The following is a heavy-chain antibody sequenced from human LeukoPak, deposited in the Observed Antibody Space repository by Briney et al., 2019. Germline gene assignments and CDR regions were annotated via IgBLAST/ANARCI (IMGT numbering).Heavy chain of an antibody. CDR1: GYTFTSYD. CDR2: MNPNSGNT. Sequence: ASVKVSCKASGYTFTSYDINWVRQATGQGLEWMGWMNPNSGNTGYAQKFQGRVTMTRNTSISTAYMELSSLRSEDTAVYYCAREYDSSGYYAFDIWGQGTMVTVSS. V-gene: IGHV1-8*01. CDR3: AREYDSSGYYAFDI. J-gene: IGHJ3*02. D-gene: IGHD3-22*01.